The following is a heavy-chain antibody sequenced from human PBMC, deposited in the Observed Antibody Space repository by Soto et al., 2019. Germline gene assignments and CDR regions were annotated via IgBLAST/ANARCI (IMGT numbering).Heavy chain of an antibody. V-gene: IGHV1-46*01. D-gene: IGHD2-21*02. CDR1: GYTFTSYY. CDR3: ARDQVSGTVVVTAIDY. Sequence: ASVKVSCKASGYTFTSYYMHWVRQAPGQGLEWMGIINPSGGSTSYAQKFQGRVTMTRGTSTSTVYMELSSLRSEDTAVYYCARDQVSGTVVVTAIDYWGQGTLVTVSS. CDR2: INPSGGST. J-gene: IGHJ4*02.